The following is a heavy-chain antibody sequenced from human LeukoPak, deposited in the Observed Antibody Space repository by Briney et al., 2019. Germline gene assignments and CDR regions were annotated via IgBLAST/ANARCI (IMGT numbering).Heavy chain of an antibody. CDR1: GGSFSGYY. V-gene: IGHV4-34*01. CDR3: ARDRLAAAGTDGMDV. D-gene: IGHD6-13*01. J-gene: IGHJ6*02. CDR2: INHSGST. Sequence: PSETLSLTCAVYGGSFSGYYWSWIRQPPGKGLEWIGEINHSGSTNYNPSLKSRVTISVDTSKNQFSLKLSSVTAADTAVYYCARDRLAAAGTDGMDVWGQGTTVTVSS.